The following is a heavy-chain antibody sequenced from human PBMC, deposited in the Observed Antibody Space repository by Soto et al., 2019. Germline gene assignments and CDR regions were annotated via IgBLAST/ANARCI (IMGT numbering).Heavy chain of an antibody. V-gene: IGHV4-59*01. J-gene: IGHJ4*02. CDR2: IYYSGST. D-gene: IGHD1-26*01. Sequence: SETLSLTCTVSGGSISSYYWSWIRQPPGKGLEWIGYIYYSGSTNYNPSLKSRVTISVDTSKNQFSLKLSSVTAADTAVYYCARGIVGATKVDYWGQGTLVTVS. CDR1: GGSISSYY. CDR3: ARGIVGATKVDY.